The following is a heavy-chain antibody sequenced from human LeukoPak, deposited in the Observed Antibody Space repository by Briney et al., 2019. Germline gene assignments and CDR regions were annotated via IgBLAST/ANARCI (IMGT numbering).Heavy chain of an antibody. D-gene: IGHD3-22*01. V-gene: IGHV1-2*06. CDR1: GYTFTGYY. CDR2: ISPNSGGT. J-gene: IGHJ4*02. Sequence: ASVKVSCKASGYTFTGYYMHWVRQAPGQGLEWMGRISPNSGGTNYAQKFQGRVTMTRDTSISTAYMELSRLRSDDTAVYYCASGYYDSSGYPLFDYWGQGTLVTVSS. CDR3: ASGYYDSSGYPLFDY.